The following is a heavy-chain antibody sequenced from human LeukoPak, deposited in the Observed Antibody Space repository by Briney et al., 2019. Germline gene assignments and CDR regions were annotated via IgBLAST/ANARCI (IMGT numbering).Heavy chain of an antibody. D-gene: IGHD3-10*01. CDR1: GFTFSDYD. Sequence: GESLRLSCSASGFTFSDYDMNWVRQAPGKGLEWVSSISGRSSHMYYGDSVKGRFTISRENAKNSLSLQMNSLRAGDTAVYYCARGVPFGEKGIDVWGKGTTVTVSS. CDR3: ARGVPFGEKGIDV. CDR2: ISGRSSHM. J-gene: IGHJ6*04. V-gene: IGHV3-21*01.